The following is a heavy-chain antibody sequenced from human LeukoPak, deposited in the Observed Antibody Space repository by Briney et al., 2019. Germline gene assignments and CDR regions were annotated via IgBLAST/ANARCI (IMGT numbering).Heavy chain of an antibody. V-gene: IGHV5-51*01. D-gene: IGHD3-10*01. J-gene: IGHJ5*02. CDR1: GCSFTSYW. Sequence: GESLKISCKGSGCSFTSYWIGWVRQMPGKGLEWMGIIYPGDSDTRYSPSFQGQVTISADKSISTAYLQWSSLKASDTAMYYCARSYGSGSYYTNWFDPWGQGTLVTVSS. CDR2: IYPGDSDT. CDR3: ARSYGSGSYYTNWFDP.